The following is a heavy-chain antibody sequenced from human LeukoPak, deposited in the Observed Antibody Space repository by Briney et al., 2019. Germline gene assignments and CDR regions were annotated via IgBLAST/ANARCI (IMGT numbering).Heavy chain of an antibody. J-gene: IGHJ6*03. Sequence: SVKVSCKASGGTFSSYAISWVRQAPGQGLEWMGRIIPIFGTPNYPQKFRGRVTITTDESTSTAYMELSSLRSEDTAVYYCAREGLQTYNWNYYVGNYYYYYMDVWGKGTTVTVSS. CDR2: IIPIFGTP. D-gene: IGHD1-7*01. CDR1: GGTFSSYA. CDR3: AREGLQTYNWNYYVGNYYYYYMDV. V-gene: IGHV1-69*05.